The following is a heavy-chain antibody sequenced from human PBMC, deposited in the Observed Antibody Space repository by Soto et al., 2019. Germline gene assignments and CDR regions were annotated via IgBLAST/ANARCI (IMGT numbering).Heavy chain of an antibody. J-gene: IGHJ6*02. D-gene: IGHD2-15*01. Sequence: SETLSLTCTVSGGSISSSSYYWGWIRQPPGKGLQWIGSIYYSGSTYYNPSLKSRVTISVDTSKNQFSLKLSSVTAADTAVYYCARGDVVVAANHYYYYGMDVWGQGTTVTVSS. CDR1: GGSISSSSYY. CDR2: IYYSGST. CDR3: ARGDVVVAANHYYYYGMDV. V-gene: IGHV4-39*07.